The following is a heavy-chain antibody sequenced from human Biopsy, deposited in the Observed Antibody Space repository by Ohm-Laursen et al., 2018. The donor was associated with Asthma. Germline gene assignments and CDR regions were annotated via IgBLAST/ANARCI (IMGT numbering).Heavy chain of an antibody. D-gene: IGHD3-22*01. CDR2: MYHSGSP. CDR1: SGSITSSSYY. Sequence: SQTLSLTWTVSSGSITSSSYYWGWIRQPPGKGMEWIGSMYHSGSPYYHPSLKSRATISVDTSKNQLSLKMSSVTAADTAVYFCVRHQYSSSWSTFDYWGQGALVTVSS. V-gene: IGHV4-39*01. J-gene: IGHJ4*02. CDR3: VRHQYSSSWSTFDY.